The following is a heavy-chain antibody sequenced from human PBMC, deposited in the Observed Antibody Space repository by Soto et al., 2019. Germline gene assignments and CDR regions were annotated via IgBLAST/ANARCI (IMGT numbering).Heavy chain of an antibody. CDR1: GFTFSNAW. CDR3: TSPSYDSSGYYSGCYYYYYGMDV. J-gene: IGHJ6*02. V-gene: IGHV3-15*07. D-gene: IGHD3-22*01. CDR2: IKSKTDGGTT. Sequence: GSLRLSCAASGFTFSNAWMNWVRQAPGKGLEWVGRIKSKTDGGTTDYAAPVKGRFTISRDDSKNTLYLQMNSLKTEDTAVYYCTSPSYDSSGYYSGCYYYYYGMDVWGQGTTVTVSS.